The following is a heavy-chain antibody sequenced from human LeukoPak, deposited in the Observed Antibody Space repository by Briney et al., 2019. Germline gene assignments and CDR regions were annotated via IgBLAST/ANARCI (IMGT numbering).Heavy chain of an antibody. CDR2: IYYSGST. CDR1: GGSISSSSYY. CDR3: ARLDSNYHARSGYFDY. Sequence: PSETLSLTCTVSGGSISSSSYYWGWIRQPPGKGLEWIGSIYYSGSTYYNPALKSRVTISVDTSKNQFSLKLSSVTAAHTAVYYCARLDSNYHARSGYFDYWGQGTLVTVSS. V-gene: IGHV4-39*01. D-gene: IGHD3-22*01. J-gene: IGHJ4*02.